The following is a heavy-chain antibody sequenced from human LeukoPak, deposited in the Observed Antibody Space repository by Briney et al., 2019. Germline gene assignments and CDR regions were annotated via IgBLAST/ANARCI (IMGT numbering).Heavy chain of an antibody. J-gene: IGHJ6*04. Sequence: SETQSLTCTVSGGSISSGGYYWSWIRQHPGKGLEWIGYIYYSGSTYYNPSLKSRVTISVDTSKNQFSLKLSSVTAADTVVYYCARDYYGSGPLYGMDVWGKGTTVTVSS. CDR2: IYYSGST. CDR3: ARDYYGSGPLYGMDV. CDR1: GGSISSGGYY. V-gene: IGHV4-31*03. D-gene: IGHD3-10*01.